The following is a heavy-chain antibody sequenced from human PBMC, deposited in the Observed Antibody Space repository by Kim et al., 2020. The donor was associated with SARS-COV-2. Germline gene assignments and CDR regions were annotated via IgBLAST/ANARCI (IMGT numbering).Heavy chain of an antibody. V-gene: IGHV3-43D*03. D-gene: IGHD6-6*01. Sequence: GGSLRLSCAASGFTFDDYAMHWVRQAPGKGLEWVSLISWDGGSTYYADSVKGRFTISRDNSKNSLYLQMNSLRAEDTALYYCARDLVSSSYYYYGMDIWGEGATGTVSS. CDR3: ARDLVSSSYYYYGMDI. CDR1: GFTFDDYA. CDR2: ISWDGGST. J-gene: IGHJ6*04.